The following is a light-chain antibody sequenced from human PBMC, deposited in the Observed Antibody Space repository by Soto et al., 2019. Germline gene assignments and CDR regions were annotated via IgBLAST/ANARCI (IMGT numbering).Light chain of an antibody. V-gene: IGLV2-8*01. Sequence: QSALTQPPSASGSPGQSVTISCTGTKNDIGVYDFVSWYQHHPGKAPRLIIYEVVQRPSGVPDRFSGSKSGNTASLTVSGLQAADEDDYFCKSYVGSNTYVFGSGTKLTVL. J-gene: IGLJ1*01. CDR1: KNDIGVYDF. CDR2: EVV. CDR3: KSYVGSNTYV.